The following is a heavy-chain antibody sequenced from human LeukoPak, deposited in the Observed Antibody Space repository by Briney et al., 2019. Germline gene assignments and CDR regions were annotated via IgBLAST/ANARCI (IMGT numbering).Heavy chain of an antibody. D-gene: IGHD2-2*01. V-gene: IGHV3-21*01. Sequence: GGSLRLPCAASGFTFSSYSMNWVRQAPGKGLEWVSSISSSSSYIYYADSVKGRFTISRDNAKNSLYLQMNSLRAEDTAVYYCARARTYCSSTSCYHFDPWGQGTLVTVSS. CDR2: ISSSSSYI. CDR3: ARARTYCSSTSCYHFDP. J-gene: IGHJ5*02. CDR1: GFTFSSYS.